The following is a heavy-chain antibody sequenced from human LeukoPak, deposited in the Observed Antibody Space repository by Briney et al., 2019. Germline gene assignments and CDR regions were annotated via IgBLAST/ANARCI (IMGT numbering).Heavy chain of an antibody. CDR3: ARDKAAGTAGMDV. Sequence: PGGSLRLSCAASGFTFSSYRMTWVRQAPGKGLEWVSYISSSSSTIYYADSVKGRFTISRDNAKNSLYLQMNSLRAEDTAVYYCARDKAAGTAGMDVWGQGTTVTVSS. D-gene: IGHD6-13*01. CDR2: ISSSSSTI. V-gene: IGHV3-48*01. CDR1: GFTFSSYR. J-gene: IGHJ6*02.